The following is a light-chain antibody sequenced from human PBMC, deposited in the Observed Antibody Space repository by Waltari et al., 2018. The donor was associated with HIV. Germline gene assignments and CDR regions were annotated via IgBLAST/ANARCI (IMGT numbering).Light chain of an antibody. V-gene: IGKV1-39*01. J-gene: IGKJ2*01. Sequence: DIQMTQSPSSLSASVGDRVTITCRGSQSISSYLNWYQQKPGKAPKLLIYAASSLQSGVPSRFRGSGSGTDFTLTISSLQPEDFATYYCQQSYSTPRYTFGQGTNL. CDR3: QQSYSTPRYT. CDR1: QSISSY. CDR2: AAS.